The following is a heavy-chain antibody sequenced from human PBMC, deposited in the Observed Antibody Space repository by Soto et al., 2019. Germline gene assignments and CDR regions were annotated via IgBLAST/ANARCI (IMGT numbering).Heavy chain of an antibody. D-gene: IGHD2-15*01. V-gene: IGHV4-31*03. J-gene: IGHJ6*02. CDR1: GGSIISGGYY. CDR2: IYYSGST. CDR3: ARDTLIGYYYYGMDV. Sequence: ILSLTCTVSGGSIISGGYYWSWIRQHPGKGLEWIGYIYYSGSTYYNPSLKSRVTISVDTSKNQFSLKLSSVTAADTAVYYCARDTLIGYYYYGMDVWGQGTTVTVSS.